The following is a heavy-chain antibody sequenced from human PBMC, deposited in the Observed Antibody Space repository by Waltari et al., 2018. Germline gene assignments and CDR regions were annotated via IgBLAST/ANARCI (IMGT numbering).Heavy chain of an antibody. CDR2: IYHSGCT. CDR1: GGPISSSNW. CDR3: ARNGGSGSTYYYYYGMDV. J-gene: IGHJ6*02. V-gene: IGHV4-4*02. Sequence: QVQLQESGPGLVKPSGTLPLTCAVSGGPISSSNWLSWVRPPPGKGLEWIGEIYHSGCTNCNPSLKSRVTISVDKSKNQFSLKLSSVTAADTAVYYCARNGGSGSTYYYYYGMDVWGQGTTVTVSS. D-gene: IGHD3-10*01.